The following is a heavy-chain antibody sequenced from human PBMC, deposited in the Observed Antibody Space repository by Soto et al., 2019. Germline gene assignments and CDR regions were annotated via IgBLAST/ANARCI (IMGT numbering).Heavy chain of an antibody. D-gene: IGHD3-22*01. J-gene: IGHJ6*02. CDR2: IYYSGST. CDR1: GNSIGSGGYY. V-gene: IGHV4-31*03. CDR3: ARRLYYDSSGFEGGGMDV. Sequence: SETLSLKCTVTGNSIGSGGYYWRWISQHPGKGLEWIAHIYYSGSTYYNPSLKSRVTISVDTSKNQFSLKLSSVTEADTAVYYCARRLYYDSSGFEGGGMDVWGQGTTVT.